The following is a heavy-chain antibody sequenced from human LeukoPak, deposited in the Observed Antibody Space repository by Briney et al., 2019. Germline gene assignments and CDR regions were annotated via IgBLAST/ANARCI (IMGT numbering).Heavy chain of an antibody. V-gene: IGHV3-33*08. D-gene: IGHD5/OR15-5a*01. CDR3: ARDALHAFDI. CDR2: IWYDGSNK. CDR1: GFTFSDYN. J-gene: IGHJ3*02. Sequence: GGSLRLSCAASGFTFSDYNMHWVRQAPGKGLEWVAVIWYDGSNKYYADSVKGRFTISRDNSKNTLYLQMNSLRAEDTAVYYCARDALHAFDIWGQGTMVTVSS.